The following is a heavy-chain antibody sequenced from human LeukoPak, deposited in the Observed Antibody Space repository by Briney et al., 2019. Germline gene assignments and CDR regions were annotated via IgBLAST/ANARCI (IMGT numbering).Heavy chain of an antibody. V-gene: IGHV3-48*04. J-gene: IGHJ4*02. CDR3: VRDHLWAFDY. CDR1: GFTFSIYT. Sequence: GGSLRLSCAASGFTFSIYTMNWVRQAPGKGLEWISYIGLSETTISYADSVKGRFTISRDSARNSLSLQMNYLRAEDTALYYCVRDHLWAFDYWGQGALVAVSS. CDR2: IGLSETTI. D-gene: IGHD7-27*01.